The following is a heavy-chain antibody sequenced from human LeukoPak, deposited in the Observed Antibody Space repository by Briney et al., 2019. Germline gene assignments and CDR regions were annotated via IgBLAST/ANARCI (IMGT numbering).Heavy chain of an antibody. V-gene: IGHV3-21*01. CDR2: ISSSSSYI. J-gene: IGHJ3*02. CDR1: GFTFSSYS. CDR3: AREYYCSDGSCYPRAFDI. Sequence: GGSLRLSCAASGFTFSSYSMNWVRQAPGKGLEWVSSISSSSSYIYYADSVKGRFTISRDNAKNSLYLQMNSLRAEDTAVYYCAREYYCSDGSCYPRAFDIWGQGTMVTVSS. D-gene: IGHD2-15*01.